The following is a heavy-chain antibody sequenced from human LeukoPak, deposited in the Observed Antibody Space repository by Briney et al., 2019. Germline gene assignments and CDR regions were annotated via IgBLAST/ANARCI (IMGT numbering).Heavy chain of an antibody. CDR1: GFTFSSYA. CDR2: IYSGGST. D-gene: IGHD3-10*01. CDR3: VGSYGSGSYLSR. J-gene: IGHJ4*02. Sequence: PGGSLRLSCAASGFTFSSYAMSWVRQAPGKGLEWVSVIYSGGSTYYADSVKGRFTISRDNSKNTLYLQMNSLRAEDTAVYYCVGSYGSGSYLSRWGQGTLVTVSS. V-gene: IGHV3-66*01.